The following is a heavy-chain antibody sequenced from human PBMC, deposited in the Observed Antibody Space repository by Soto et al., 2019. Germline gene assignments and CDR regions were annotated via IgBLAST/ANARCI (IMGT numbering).Heavy chain of an antibody. CDR3: ARAPRRYCSGGSCYSFHWFDP. J-gene: IGHJ5*02. CDR2: INHSGST. CDR1: GGSFSGYY. V-gene: IGHV4-34*01. Sequence: QVQLQQWGAGLLKPSETLSLTCAVYGGSFSGYYWSWIRQPPGKGLEWIGEINHSGSTNYNPSLKXXVTISVDTSKXXFXLXXSSVTAADTAVYYCARAPRRYCSGGSCYSFHWFDPWGQGTLVTVSS. D-gene: IGHD2-15*01.